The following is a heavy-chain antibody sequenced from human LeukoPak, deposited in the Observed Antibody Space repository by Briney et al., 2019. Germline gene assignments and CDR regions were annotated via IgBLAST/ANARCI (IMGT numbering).Heavy chain of an antibody. J-gene: IGHJ4*02. D-gene: IGHD2-2*02. CDR3: ARAYCSSTSCYTGYFDY. CDR2: IYYSRST. V-gene: IGHV4-31*03. Sequence: PSQTLSLTCTVSGGSISSGGYYWSWIRQHPGKGLEWIGYIYYSRSTYYNPSLKSRVTISVDTSKNQFSLKLSSVTAADTAVYYCARAYCSSTSCYTGYFDYWGQGTLVTVSS. CDR1: GGSISSGGYY.